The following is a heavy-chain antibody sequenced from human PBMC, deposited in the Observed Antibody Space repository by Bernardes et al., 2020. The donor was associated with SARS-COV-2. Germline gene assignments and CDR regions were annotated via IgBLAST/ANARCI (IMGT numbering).Heavy chain of an antibody. D-gene: IGHD6-19*01. CDR2: INHSGST. CDR3: AGGRLAHDAFDI. Sequence: ETLSLTCAVYGGSFSGYYWSWIRQPPGKGLEWIGEINHSGSTNYNPSLKSRVTISVDTSKNQFSLKLSSVTAADTAVYYCAGGRLAHDAFDIWGQGTMVTVSS. CDR1: GGSFSGYY. V-gene: IGHV4-34*01. J-gene: IGHJ3*02.